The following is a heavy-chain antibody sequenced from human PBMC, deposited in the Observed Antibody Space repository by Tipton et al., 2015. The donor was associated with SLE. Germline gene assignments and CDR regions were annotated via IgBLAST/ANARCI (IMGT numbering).Heavy chain of an antibody. V-gene: IGHV4-59*01. CDR1: GGSISSYY. Sequence: LRLSCTVSGGSISSYYWSWIRQPPGKGLEWIGYIYYSGSTKYNPSLKSRVTISVDTSKNQFSLKLNSVTAADTAVYYCARDHGITMIGECWGQGTLVTVSS. J-gene: IGHJ4*02. CDR3: ARDHGITMIGEC. D-gene: IGHD3-10*02. CDR2: IYYSGST.